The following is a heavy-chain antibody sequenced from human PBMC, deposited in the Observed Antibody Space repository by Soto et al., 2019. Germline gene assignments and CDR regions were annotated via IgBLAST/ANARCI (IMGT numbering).Heavy chain of an antibody. CDR3: ARGMGEESTFYKYYGMDV. D-gene: IGHD3-16*01. CDR2: INHSGRT. Sequence: SVTLSLTCAVYGGSFRGFYWSWIRQPPGKGLESIGEINHSGRTKYNAPLKSRVTISVDTSKKQFSLKLSSVTAADTAVYYCARGMGEESTFYKYYGMDVWDQGTTVAVS. J-gene: IGHJ6*02. CDR1: GGSFRGFY. V-gene: IGHV4-34*01.